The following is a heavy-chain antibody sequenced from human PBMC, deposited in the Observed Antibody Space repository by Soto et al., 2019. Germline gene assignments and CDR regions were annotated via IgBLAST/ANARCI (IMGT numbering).Heavy chain of an antibody. V-gene: IGHV1-46*03. D-gene: IGHD6-6*01. CDR1: GYTFTSYY. CDR2: INPSGGST. J-gene: IGHJ6*03. CDR3: ASLSIAARSYYYYMDV. Sequence: ASVKVSCKASGYTFTSYYMHWVRQAPGQGLEWMGIINPSGGSTSYAQKFQGRVTMTRDTSTSTVYMELSSLRSEDTAVYYCASLSIAARSYYYYMDVWGKGTTVTVSS.